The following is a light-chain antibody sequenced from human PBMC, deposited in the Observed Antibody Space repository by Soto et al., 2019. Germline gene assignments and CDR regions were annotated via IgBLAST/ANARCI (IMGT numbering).Light chain of an antibody. V-gene: IGKV1-13*02. J-gene: IGKJ2*01. CDR2: DAS. Sequence: AIQLTQSPSSLSASVGDRVTITCRASQGISSALAWYQQKPGKAPKLLIYDASSLESGFPSRFSGSGSGTDFTLPISSLQPEDFATYYCQQFNSYPRTFGQGTKLEIK. CDR1: QGISSA. CDR3: QQFNSYPRT.